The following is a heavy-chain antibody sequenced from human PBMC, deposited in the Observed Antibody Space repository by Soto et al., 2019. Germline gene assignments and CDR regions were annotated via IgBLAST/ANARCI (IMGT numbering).Heavy chain of an antibody. CDR2: ISRDGSNE. CDR1: GFTFSSYL. D-gene: IGHD3-10*01. CDR3: ARDDEGGSDCDLGY. Sequence: QVQLVESGGGVVQPGRSLRLSCATSGFTFSSYLIHWVRQTPDKGLEWVAFISRDGSNEYYADSVKGRFTISRDNSKNTLYLEKNSLRAEDTAVYYCARDDEGGSDCDLGYWGQGTLVTVSS. V-gene: IGHV3-30-3*01. J-gene: IGHJ4*02.